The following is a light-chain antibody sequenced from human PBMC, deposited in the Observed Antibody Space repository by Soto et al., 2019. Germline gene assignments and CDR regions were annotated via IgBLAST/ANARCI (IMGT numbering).Light chain of an antibody. J-gene: IGKJ4*01. Sequence: DFRMTQSPFSLSASVGDRVTITCRASRGISNHLAWYQQKPGKVPKLLIYAASALQSGVPPRFSGSGSGTDFTLSIRSLQPEDVATYYCQNYDDAPLTFGGGTKGEIK. CDR1: RGISNH. V-gene: IGKV1-27*01. CDR2: AAS. CDR3: QNYDDAPLT.